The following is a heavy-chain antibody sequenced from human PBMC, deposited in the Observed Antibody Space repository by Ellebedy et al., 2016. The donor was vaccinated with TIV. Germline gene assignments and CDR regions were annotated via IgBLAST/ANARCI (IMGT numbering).Heavy chain of an antibody. Sequence: PGGSLRLSCAASGFTFSSYAMSRVRQAPGKGLEWVSTISSTGSRTYYADSVEGRFIISRDNSKKTLYLQMNSLRAEDTAVYYCARDIGYPSGDFDYWGQGTLVTVSP. CDR2: ISSTGSRT. J-gene: IGHJ4*02. CDR3: ARDIGYPSGDFDY. D-gene: IGHD1-26*01. V-gene: IGHV3-23*01. CDR1: GFTFSSYA.